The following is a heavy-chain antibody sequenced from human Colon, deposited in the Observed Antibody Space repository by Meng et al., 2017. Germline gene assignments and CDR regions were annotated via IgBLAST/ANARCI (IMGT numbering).Heavy chain of an antibody. CDR2: INHGRST. V-gene: IGHV4-34*02. Sequence: QVQLQQWGAGLLKPSETLSLTCVVYGGSFSGYYWNWIRQAPGKGLEWIGEINHGRSTNYNPSLKNRITMSVDTSRNQFSLNLTSVTAADTAVYYCGSDPTRVTLSQLPVSWGRGTLVTVSS. D-gene: IGHD2-21*02. CDR1: GGSFSGYY. CDR3: GSDPTRVTLSQLPVS. J-gene: IGHJ4*02.